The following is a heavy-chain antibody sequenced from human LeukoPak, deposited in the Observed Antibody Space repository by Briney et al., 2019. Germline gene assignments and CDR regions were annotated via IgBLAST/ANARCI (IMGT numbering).Heavy chain of an antibody. J-gene: IGHJ6*03. CDR3: ARDGYSYGHEYYMDV. V-gene: IGHV1-2*02. Sequence: GASVKVSCKASGYTFTDYYLHWVRQAPGQGPEWMGWINPNSGDTNYIQKFQGRVTMTRDTSISAAYMELSRLRSDDTAVYYCARDGYSYGHEYYMDVWGKGTTVTISS. CDR2: INPNSGDT. CDR1: GYTFTDYY. D-gene: IGHD5-18*01.